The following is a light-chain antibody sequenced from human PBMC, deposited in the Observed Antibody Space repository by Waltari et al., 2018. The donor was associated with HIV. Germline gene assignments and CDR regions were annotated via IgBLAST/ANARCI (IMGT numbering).Light chain of an antibody. CDR2: WAS. V-gene: IGKV4-1*01. CDR1: QTLLYSSNNKNY. J-gene: IGKJ4*01. Sequence: DIVMTQSPDSLAVSLGGRATVTCKARQTLLYSSNNKNYLAWYQHKPGQPPKLLIYWASTRQSGVPDRFSGSGSGTNFSLTINKLQAEDVATYYCQQYYRTPLTFGGGTRV. CDR3: QQYYRTPLT.